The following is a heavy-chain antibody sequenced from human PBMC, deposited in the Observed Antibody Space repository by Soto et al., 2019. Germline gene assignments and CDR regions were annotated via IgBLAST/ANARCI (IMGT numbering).Heavy chain of an antibody. V-gene: IGHV1-46*01. CDR3: ARDRDYPGNVWFDP. CDR2: INPSGAST. J-gene: IGHJ5*02. CDR1: GYVFSSYY. Sequence: ASVKVSCKASGYVFSSYYMHWVRQAPGQGLEWMGIINPSGASTSYAQKSQGRVTMTRDTSTSTLYRELSSLRSEDTAVYYCARDRDYPGNVWFDPWGQGTLVTVSS. D-gene: IGHD3-10*01.